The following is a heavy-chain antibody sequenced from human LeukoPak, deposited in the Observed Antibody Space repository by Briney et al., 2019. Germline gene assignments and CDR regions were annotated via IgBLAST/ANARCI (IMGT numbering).Heavy chain of an antibody. CDR2: IYPGDSDT. V-gene: IGHV5-51*01. D-gene: IGHD2-15*01. Sequence: GESLKISCQGSGYIYNNYWIGWVRQMPGKGLEWMGIIYPGDSDTRYNPSFEGQVTLSADKSINTVYLQWSRLKASDTAMYFCARRKGLLGWFDPWGQGTLVTVSS. CDR1: GYIYNNYW. CDR3: ARRKGLLGWFDP. J-gene: IGHJ5*02.